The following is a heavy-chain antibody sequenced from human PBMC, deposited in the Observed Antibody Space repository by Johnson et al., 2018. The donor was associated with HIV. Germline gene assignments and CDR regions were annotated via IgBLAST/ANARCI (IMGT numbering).Heavy chain of an antibody. Sequence: QVQLVESGGGLIQPGGSLRLSCAASGFTFSSYGMHWVRQAPGTGLEWVAFIQYGGSNKYYADYGKGRFTISSDNSKNTLYLQMNTLRAEDTAVYYCAKPNTVTTFGPPNDAFDIWGQGTMVTVFS. CDR1: GFTFSSYG. D-gene: IGHD4-11*01. CDR3: AKPNTVTTFGPPNDAFDI. CDR2: IQYGGSNK. J-gene: IGHJ3*02. V-gene: IGHV3-30*02.